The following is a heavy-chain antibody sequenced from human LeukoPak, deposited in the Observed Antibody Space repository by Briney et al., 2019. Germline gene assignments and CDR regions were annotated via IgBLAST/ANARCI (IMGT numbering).Heavy chain of an antibody. CDR1: GGSISSYY. CDR3: ARSPAAGTFIFDY. V-gene: IGHV4-59*08. CDR2: IYYSGST. D-gene: IGHD6-13*01. J-gene: IGHJ4*02. Sequence: SEALSLTCTVSGGSISSYYWSWVRQPPGKGLEWIGYIYYSGSTNYNPSLKSRVTISVDTSKNQFSLKLSSVTAADTAVYYCARSPAAGTFIFDYWGQGTLVTVSS.